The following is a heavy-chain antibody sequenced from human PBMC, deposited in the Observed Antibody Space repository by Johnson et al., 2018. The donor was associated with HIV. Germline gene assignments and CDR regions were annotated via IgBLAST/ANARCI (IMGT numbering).Heavy chain of an antibody. D-gene: IGHD2-21*02. Sequence: EQLVESGGGLVQPGGSLRLSCAASGFTFSSYWMSWVRQAPGKGLEWVANVKQGGSEKYSVDSVKGRFIISRDNANNSLYLQMNSLRAEDTAVYYCASCGGDCRDAFDIWGHGTTVTVSS. CDR2: VKQGGSEK. CDR3: ASCGGDCRDAFDI. V-gene: IGHV3-7*01. J-gene: IGHJ3*02. CDR1: GFTFSSYW.